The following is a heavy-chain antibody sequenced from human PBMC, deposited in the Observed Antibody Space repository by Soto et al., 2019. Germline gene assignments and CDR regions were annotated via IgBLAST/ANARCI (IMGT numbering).Heavy chain of an antibody. CDR3: ARGRVVVPAAVMFNCLDP. CDR2: IFHGGST. CDR1: GAPITWGDYS. J-gene: IGHJ5*02. Sequence: LSLTFAICGAPITWGDYSLNWVRRPPGKGLEWIGYIFHGGSTYYNPSLRSRVTISVDRSRTQFSLKMSSVTDADTAVYYCARGRVVVPAAVMFNCLDPWGQGALVTVYS. V-gene: IGHV4-30-2*01. D-gene: IGHD2-2*01.